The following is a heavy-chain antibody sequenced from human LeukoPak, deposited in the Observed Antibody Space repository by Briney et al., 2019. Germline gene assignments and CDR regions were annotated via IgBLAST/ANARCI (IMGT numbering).Heavy chain of an antibody. J-gene: IGHJ2*01. Sequence: GASVKVSCKASGYTFTSYYMHWVRQAPGQGLEWMGIINPSGGSTSYAQKFQGRVTMTRDTSTSTAYMELRSLRSDDTAVYYCARMGTNYYGSGRSKKPWYFDLWGRGTLVTVSS. CDR2: INPSGGST. D-gene: IGHD3-10*01. CDR1: GYTFTSYY. V-gene: IGHV1-46*01. CDR3: ARMGTNYYGSGRSKKPWYFDL.